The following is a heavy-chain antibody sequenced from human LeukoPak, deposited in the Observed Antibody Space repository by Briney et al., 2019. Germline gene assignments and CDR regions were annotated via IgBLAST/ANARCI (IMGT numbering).Heavy chain of an antibody. J-gene: IGHJ4*02. CDR1: GGSISSYY. CDR3: ARGTAWELLFDY. CDR2: IYYSGST. V-gene: IGHV4-59*01. D-gene: IGHD1-26*01. Sequence: SETLSLTCTVSGGSISSYYWSWIRQPPGKGLEWIGYIYYSGSTDYNPSLKSRVTISVDTSKNQFSLKLSSVTAADTAVYYCARGTAWELLFDYWGQGTLVTVSS.